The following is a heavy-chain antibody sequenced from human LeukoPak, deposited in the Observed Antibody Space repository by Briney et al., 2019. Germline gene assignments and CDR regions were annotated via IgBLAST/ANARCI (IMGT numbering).Heavy chain of an antibody. CDR2: IWFDGSNK. CDR1: GFTFSNYD. D-gene: IGHD6-19*01. Sequence: AGGSLRLSCAASGFTFSNYDMHWVRQAPGKGLEWVAVIWFDGSNKFYADSVKGRFTISRDNSKNTLYLQMNSLRAEDTAVYYCASSAGALIDCWGQGTLVIVSS. J-gene: IGHJ4*02. CDR3: ASSAGALIDC. V-gene: IGHV3-33*01.